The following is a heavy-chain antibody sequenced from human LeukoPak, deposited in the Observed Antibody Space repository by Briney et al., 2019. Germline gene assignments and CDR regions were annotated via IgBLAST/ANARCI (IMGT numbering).Heavy chain of an antibody. CDR1: GGSISSYY. J-gene: IGHJ3*02. CDR2: IYYSGST. CDR3: ARSIGYCSSTSCHRIAFDI. Sequence: PETLSLTCTVSGGSISSYYWSWIRQPPGKGLEWIGYIYYSGSTNYNPSLKSRVTISVDTSKNQFSLKLSSVTAADTAVYYCARSIGYCSSTSCHRIAFDIWGQGTMVTVSS. V-gene: IGHV4-59*12. D-gene: IGHD2-2*01.